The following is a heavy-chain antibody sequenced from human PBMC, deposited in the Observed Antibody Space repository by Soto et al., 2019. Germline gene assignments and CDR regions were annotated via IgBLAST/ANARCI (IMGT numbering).Heavy chain of an antibody. J-gene: IGHJ6*02. V-gene: IGHV1-69*01. CDR1: GGTFSSYA. CDR2: ITPIFGTA. Sequence: QVQLVQSWAEVKKPGSSVKVSCKASGGTFSSYAISWVRHAPGQGLEWMGGITPIFGTANYAQKFQGRVTITADESTSPAYMELSSLRSEDTAVYYCASRKGFGELVYRKYYYYGMDVWGQGTTVTVSS. D-gene: IGHD3-10*01. CDR3: ASRKGFGELVYRKYYYYGMDV.